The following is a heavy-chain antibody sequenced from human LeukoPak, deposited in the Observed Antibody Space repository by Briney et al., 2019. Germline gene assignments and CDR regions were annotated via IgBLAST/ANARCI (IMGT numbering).Heavy chain of an antibody. V-gene: IGHV4-59*03. D-gene: IGHD3-22*01. J-gene: IGHJ4*02. CDR2: IYYTGST. Sequence: SETLSLTCAVSGDSISRYYWSWIRQPPGKGLEWIGYIYYTGSTNYNPSLKSRVTMSLDTSKNQFSLKLSSVTAADTAVYYCAPYDSDGGLFDYWGQGTLVTVSS. CDR1: GDSISRYY. CDR3: APYDSDGGLFDY.